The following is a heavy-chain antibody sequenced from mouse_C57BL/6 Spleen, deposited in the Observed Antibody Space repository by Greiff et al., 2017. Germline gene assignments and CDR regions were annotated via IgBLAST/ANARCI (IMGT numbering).Heavy chain of an antibody. V-gene: IGHV1-64*01. J-gene: IGHJ2*01. Sequence: QVQLQQPGAELVKPGASVKLSCKASGYTFTSYWMHWVKQRPGQGLEWIGMIHPNSGSTNYNEKFKSKATLTVDKSSSTAYMQLSGMTSEDSAVYYGASRRDDGYDDYWGQGTTVTVSS. D-gene: IGHD2-2*01. CDR2: IHPNSGST. CDR1: GYTFTSYW. CDR3: ASRRDDGYDDY.